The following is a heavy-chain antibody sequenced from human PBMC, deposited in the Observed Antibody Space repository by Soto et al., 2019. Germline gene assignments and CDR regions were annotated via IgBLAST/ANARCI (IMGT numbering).Heavy chain of an antibody. CDR1: GCNCVGHW. CDR2: IXXSXSXX. V-gene: IGHV5-51*01. CDR3: ASGGVSTSTFDY. D-gene: IGHD3-10*01. J-gene: IGHJ4*02. Sequence: PGESLRISKRGAGCNCVGHWIAWMRQMPGKGLXVMXXIXXSXSXXXYXXSFQGQVTISADKSISSAYLQWSSLRASDTAMYYCASGGVSTSTFDYWGQG.